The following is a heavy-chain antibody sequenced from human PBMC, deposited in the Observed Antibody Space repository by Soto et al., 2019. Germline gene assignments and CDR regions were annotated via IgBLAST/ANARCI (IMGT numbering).Heavy chain of an antibody. CDR3: ARHVVPAANYFDY. D-gene: IGHD2-2*01. CDR2: IYYSGST. J-gene: IGHJ4*02. CDR1: GGSISNYY. Sequence: PWETLSLTCTVSGGSISNYYWSWIRQPPGKGLEWIAYIYYSGSTNYNPSLKSRVTISLDTSKNHFSLKLSSVTAADTAVYYCARHVVPAANYFDYWGQGTLVTVSS. V-gene: IGHV4-59*08.